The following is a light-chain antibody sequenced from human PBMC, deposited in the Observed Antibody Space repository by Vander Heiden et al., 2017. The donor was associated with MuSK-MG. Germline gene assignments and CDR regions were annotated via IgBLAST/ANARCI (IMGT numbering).Light chain of an antibody. Sequence: IQMTQSPSSLSASVGDRVTITCRASQSISSYLNWYQQKPGKAPKLLIYAASSLQSGVPSRFSGSGSGTDFTLTISRLQPEDFATYYCQQCDSNPHTFGGGTKVQIK. V-gene: IGKV1-39*01. CDR1: QSISSY. J-gene: IGKJ4*01. CDR2: AAS. CDR3: QQCDSNPHT.